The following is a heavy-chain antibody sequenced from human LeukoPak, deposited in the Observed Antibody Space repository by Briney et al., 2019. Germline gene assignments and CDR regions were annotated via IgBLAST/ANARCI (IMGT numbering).Heavy chain of an antibody. D-gene: IGHD3-22*01. CDR1: GGSISSYY. V-gene: IGHV4-59*12. CDR2: IYYSGSA. Sequence: PSGTLSLTCAVSGGSISSYYWSWIRQPPGKGLEWIGYIYYSGSANYNPSLKSRVTMSVDKSKNHFSLKLSSVTAADTAVYYCARLWTGYSDSSGYYYLDYWGQGTLVTVSS. CDR3: ARLWTGYSDSSGYYYLDY. J-gene: IGHJ4*02.